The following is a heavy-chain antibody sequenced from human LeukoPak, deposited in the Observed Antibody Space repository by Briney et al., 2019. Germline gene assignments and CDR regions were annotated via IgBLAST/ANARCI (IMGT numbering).Heavy chain of an antibody. CDR1: GFTFSSYG. V-gene: IGHV3-30*02. CDR2: IRYDGSNK. Sequence: GGSLRLSCAASGFTFSSYGMHWVRQAPGKGLEWVAFIRYDGSNKYYADSVKGRFTISRDNSKNTLYLQMSSLRAEDTAVYYCAKDGPWIRPNRFDYWGQGTLVTVSS. CDR3: AKDGPWIRPNRFDY. J-gene: IGHJ4*02. D-gene: IGHD5-18*01.